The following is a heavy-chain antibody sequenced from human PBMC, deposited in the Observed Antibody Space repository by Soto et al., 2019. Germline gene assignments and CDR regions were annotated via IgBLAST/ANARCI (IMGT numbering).Heavy chain of an antibody. J-gene: IGHJ5*02. CDR3: ARAGSETITIFGVAPSNGFDP. Sequence: SLPQCPRRTVFGGSITNPTYCWGWKKKPPGKGVEWIWYIYYSVSTSYNPSLKSRVTISVDTSKNQFSLKLSSVTAADTAVYYCARAGSETITIFGVAPSNGFDPWGQGT. V-gene: IGHV4-31*03. D-gene: IGHD3-3*01. CDR2: IYYSVST. CDR1: GGSITNPTYC.